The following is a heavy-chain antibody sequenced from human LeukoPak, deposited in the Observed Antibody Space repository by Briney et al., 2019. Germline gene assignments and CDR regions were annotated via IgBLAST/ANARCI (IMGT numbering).Heavy chain of an antibody. CDR3: ATTSGYFYY. Sequence: GASVKGSCKASAYTFTDYYVHWVRQAPGQGLEWMGRINPSSGDTNYAQNFQGMVTMTRDTSISTAYMELSRLRSDDTAVYYCATTSGYFYYWGQGTLVTVSS. D-gene: IGHD1-26*01. CDR2: INPSSGDT. CDR1: AYTFTDYY. V-gene: IGHV1-2*06. J-gene: IGHJ4*02.